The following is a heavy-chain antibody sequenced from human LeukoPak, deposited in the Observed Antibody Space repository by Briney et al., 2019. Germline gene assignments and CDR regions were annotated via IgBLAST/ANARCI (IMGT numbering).Heavy chain of an antibody. CDR1: GGSISSSSYY. CDR2: IYYSGST. D-gene: IGHD4-17*01. CDR3: ARVLRKGPYGDGGYFYYYMDV. J-gene: IGHJ6*03. Sequence: SETLSLTCTVSGGSISSSSYYWGWIRQPPGKGLEWIGSIYYSGSTYYNPSLKSRVTISVDTSKNQFSLQLNSVTPEDTAVYYCARVLRKGPYGDGGYFYYYMDVWGKGTTVTVSS. V-gene: IGHV4-39*07.